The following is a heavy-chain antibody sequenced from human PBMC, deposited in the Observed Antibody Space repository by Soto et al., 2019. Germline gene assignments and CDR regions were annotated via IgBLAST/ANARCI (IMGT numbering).Heavy chain of an antibody. D-gene: IGHD6-19*01. V-gene: IGHV1-2*02. Sequence: ASVKVSCKASGYSFTSYYLHWVRQAPGQGPEWMGLINPSGGSTTYAQKFQGRVTMTRDTSISTAYMELSRLRSDDTAVYYCAREAADIEVDGTFYYGMDVWGQGTTVTVSS. CDR3: AREAADIEVDGTFYYGMDV. CDR2: INPSGGST. J-gene: IGHJ6*02. CDR1: GYSFTSYY.